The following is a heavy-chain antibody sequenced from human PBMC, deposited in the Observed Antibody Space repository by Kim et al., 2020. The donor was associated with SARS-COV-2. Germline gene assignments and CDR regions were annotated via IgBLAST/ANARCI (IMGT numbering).Heavy chain of an antibody. Sequence: GGSLRLSCAASGFTFSSYAMHWVRQAPGKGLEWVAVISYDGSNKYYADSVKGRFTISRDNSKNTLYLQMNSLRAEDTAVYYCARDAGYSSSWYVGDGAFDIWGQGTMVTVSS. D-gene: IGHD6-13*01. CDR1: GFTFSSYA. CDR2: ISYDGSNK. CDR3: ARDAGYSSSWYVGDGAFDI. V-gene: IGHV3-30*04. J-gene: IGHJ3*02.